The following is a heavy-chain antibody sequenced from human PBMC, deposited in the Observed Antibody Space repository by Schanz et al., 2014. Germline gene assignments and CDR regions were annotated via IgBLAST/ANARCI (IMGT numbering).Heavy chain of an antibody. J-gene: IGHJ4*02. D-gene: IGHD4-17*01. V-gene: IGHV3-33*06. CDR1: GFTFSSYG. CDR3: AKAPSADYGYFHY. Sequence: LVESGGGVVQPGRSLRLSCAASGFTFSSYGMHWVRQVPGKGLEWVAVVCYDGSKKYYADSVKGRFTTSRDNSKNTMYLQMNSLRAEDTAVYYCAKAPSADYGYFHYGGQGTLVPVSS. CDR2: VCYDGSKK.